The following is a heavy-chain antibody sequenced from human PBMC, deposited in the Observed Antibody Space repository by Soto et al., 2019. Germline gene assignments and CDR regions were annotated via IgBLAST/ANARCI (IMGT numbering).Heavy chain of an antibody. CDR3: ARRTYCSGGSCYNRKWYFDL. Sequence: QLQLQESGPGLVKPSETLSLTCTVSGGSISSSSYYWGWIRQPPGKGLEWIGSIYYSGSTYYNPSLKSPVTISVDTSKNQFSLKLSSVTAADTAVYYCARRTYCSGGSCYNRKWYFDLWGRGTLVTVSS. J-gene: IGHJ2*01. V-gene: IGHV4-39*01. D-gene: IGHD2-15*01. CDR1: GGSISSSSYY. CDR2: IYYSGST.